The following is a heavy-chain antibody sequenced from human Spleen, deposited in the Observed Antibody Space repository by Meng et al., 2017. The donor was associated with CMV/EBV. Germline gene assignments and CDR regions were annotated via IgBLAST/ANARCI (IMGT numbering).Heavy chain of an antibody. CDR2: INTDGSST. Sequence: GESLKISCAASGFTFSSYWMHWVRQAPGKGLVWVSRINTDGSSTSYADYVKGRFTISRDKSKNTLYLQMNSLRTEDTAVYYCAKQRSRSGYSYDAFDIWGQGTMVTVSS. CDR1: GFTFSSYW. V-gene: IGHV3-74*01. CDR3: AKQRSRSGYSYDAFDI. D-gene: IGHD3-3*01. J-gene: IGHJ3*02.